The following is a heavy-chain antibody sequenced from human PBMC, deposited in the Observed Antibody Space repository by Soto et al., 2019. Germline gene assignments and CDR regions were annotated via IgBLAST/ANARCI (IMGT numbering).Heavy chain of an antibody. CDR2: IRSKANSYAT. Sequence: EVQLVESGGGFVQPGGSLKLSCAASGFTFSGSAMHWVRQASGKGLEWVGRIRSKANSYATAYAASVKGRFTISRDDSKNTAYLQMNSLKTEYTAVYYCTRQSREGYSYGYFDYWGQGTLVTVSS. J-gene: IGHJ4*02. CDR3: TRQSREGYSYGYFDY. D-gene: IGHD5-18*01. V-gene: IGHV3-73*02. CDR1: GFTFSGSA.